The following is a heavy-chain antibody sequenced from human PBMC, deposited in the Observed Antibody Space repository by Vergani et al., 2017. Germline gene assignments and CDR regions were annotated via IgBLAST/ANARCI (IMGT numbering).Heavy chain of an antibody. D-gene: IGHD5-12*01. CDR2: ISWNSGAV. V-gene: IGHV3-9*01. Sequence: EVQLVESGGGLVQPGRSLRLSCAASGFTFDDYAMHWVRQAPGKGLEWVSGISWNSGAVDYADSVRGRFTISRDNAKNSLFLEMNSLRFEDTAVYFCTKGSVYYHDSAGHGYDPYTGFDLWGQGTLSPCLQ. CDR1: GFTFDDYA. CDR3: TKGSVYYHDSAGHGYDPYTGFDL. J-gene: IGHJ3*01.